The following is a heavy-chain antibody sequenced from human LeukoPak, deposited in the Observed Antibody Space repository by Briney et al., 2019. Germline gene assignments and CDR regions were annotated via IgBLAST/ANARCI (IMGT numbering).Heavy chain of an antibody. CDR1: GYTFTSYD. J-gene: IGHJ4*02. CDR2: MNPKSGNT. CDR3: ARSSVGARRRIDY. V-gene: IGHV1-8*01. Sequence: ASVKVSCKASGYTFTSYDINWVRHATGQGLEWMGWMNPKSGNTGYAQKFQGRVTMTRRNSIHTAYMELNSPTSEDTAVYYCARSSVGARRRIDYWGQGSLLTVSS. D-gene: IGHD1-26*01.